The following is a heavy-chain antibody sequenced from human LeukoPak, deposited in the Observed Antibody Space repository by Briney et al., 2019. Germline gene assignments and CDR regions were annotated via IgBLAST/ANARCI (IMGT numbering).Heavy chain of an antibody. V-gene: IGHV3-48*01. J-gene: IGHJ4*02. D-gene: IGHD3-3*02. Sequence: PGGSLRLSCAGSGFTFSTYSLNWVRQAPGKGLEWISHISTTGTTMYYADSVKGRFTISRDNAQNSVYLQMTSLTAEDTAVYFCTRDIFGGTYQYYFDSWGQGTLVTVSP. CDR1: GFTFSTYS. CDR3: TRDIFGGTYQYYFDS. CDR2: ISTTGTTM.